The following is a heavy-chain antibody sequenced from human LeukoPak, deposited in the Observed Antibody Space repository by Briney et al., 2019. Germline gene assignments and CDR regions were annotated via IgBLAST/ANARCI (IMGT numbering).Heavy chain of an antibody. D-gene: IGHD6-13*01. V-gene: IGHV1-46*01. CDR2: INPSGGST. CDR1: GYTFTSYY. CDR3: ARDLTGAGYSSSWSPAGY. Sequence: ASVKVSCKASGYTFTSYYMHWVRQAPGQGLEWMGIINPSGGSTSYAQKSQGRVTMTRDTSTSTVYMELSSLRSEDTAVYYCARDLTGAGYSSSWSPAGYWGQGTLVTVSS. J-gene: IGHJ4*02.